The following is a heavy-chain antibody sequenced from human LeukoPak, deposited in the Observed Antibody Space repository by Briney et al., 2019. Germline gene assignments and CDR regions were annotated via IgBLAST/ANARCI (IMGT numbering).Heavy chain of an antibody. CDR3: ARAPFSGDYDILTGYYLPRYYFDY. J-gene: IGHJ4*02. V-gene: IGHV1-69*04. CDR1: GGTFSSYA. Sequence: ASVKVSCKASGGTFSSYAISWVRQAPGQGLEWMGRIIPILGIANYAQKFQGRVTITADKSTSTAYMELSSLRSEDTAVYYCARAPFSGDYDILTGYYLPRYYFDYWGQGTLDTVSS. CDR2: IIPILGIA. D-gene: IGHD3-9*01.